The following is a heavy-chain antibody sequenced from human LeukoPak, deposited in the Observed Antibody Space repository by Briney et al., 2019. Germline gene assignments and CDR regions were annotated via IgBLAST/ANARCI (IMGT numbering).Heavy chain of an antibody. V-gene: IGHV4-59*01. CDR3: ATGYGDFRVEGRYFYS. J-gene: IGHJ4*02. CDR2: VHYSGTT. Sequence: SETLSLTCTVSDGFITNYYWSWVRQPPGKGLEFIGYVHYSGTTNYSPSLRSRVTISIDTSKKHFFLKLNSVTAADTAVYYCATGYGDFRVEGRYFYSWGQGTLVTVSS. CDR1: DGFITNYY. D-gene: IGHD4-17*01.